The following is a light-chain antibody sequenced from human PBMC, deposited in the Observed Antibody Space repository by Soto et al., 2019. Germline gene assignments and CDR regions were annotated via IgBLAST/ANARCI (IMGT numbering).Light chain of an antibody. Sequence: QSVLTQPASVSESPGQSITISCTGTSSDVGSYNYVSWYQQHPGKDPKLMIYEISNRPSGVSNRFSGSRSGNTASLTISGLQAEDEADYYCISYTTNNTWVFGGGTKLTVL. J-gene: IGLJ3*02. V-gene: IGLV2-14*01. CDR3: ISYTTNNTWV. CDR1: SSDVGSYNY. CDR2: EIS.